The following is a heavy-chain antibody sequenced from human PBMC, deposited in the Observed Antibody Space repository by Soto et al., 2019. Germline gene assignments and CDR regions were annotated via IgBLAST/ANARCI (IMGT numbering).Heavy chain of an antibody. CDR1: GFTVSNNY. CDR2: IYSGGST. J-gene: IGHJ4*02. V-gene: IGHV3-66*01. Sequence: QLGGSLRLSCAASGFTVSNNYINWVRQGPGKGLEWVSVIYSGGSTYYADSVKGRFTISRDNSKNTLYLQMNSLRAEDTAVYYCARITSYYDSSGYYYLYYFDYWGQGT. CDR3: ARITSYYDSSGYYYLYYFDY. D-gene: IGHD3-22*01.